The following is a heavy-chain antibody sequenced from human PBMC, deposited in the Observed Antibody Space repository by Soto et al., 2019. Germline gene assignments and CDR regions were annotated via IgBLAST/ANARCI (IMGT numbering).Heavy chain of an antibody. Sequence: QVQLVESGGGVVQPGRSLRLSCAASGFAFSTFAMHWVRQAPGKGLEWVTFISYDGSNKYYADSVKGRFTISRDNSKNTLYLRMNSLRAEDTAVYYCARWRYSGSYVDYWGQGTLVTVSS. V-gene: IGHV3-30-3*01. D-gene: IGHD1-26*01. CDR2: ISYDGSNK. CDR3: ARWRYSGSYVDY. J-gene: IGHJ4*02. CDR1: GFAFSTFA.